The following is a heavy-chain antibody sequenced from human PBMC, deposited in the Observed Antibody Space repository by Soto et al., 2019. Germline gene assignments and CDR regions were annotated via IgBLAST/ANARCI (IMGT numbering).Heavy chain of an antibody. D-gene: IGHD3-10*01. Sequence: SETLSLTCTVSGGSISRYYWSWIRQPPGKGLEWIGYISYSASTDYNPSLKSRVTISVDTCESHFALKLSSVTAADTAVYYCARGGLPGSGRSFDSWAQGTMVTVSS. CDR1: GGSISRYY. CDR3: ARGGLPGSGRSFDS. V-gene: IGHV4-59*01. J-gene: IGHJ4*02. CDR2: ISYSAST.